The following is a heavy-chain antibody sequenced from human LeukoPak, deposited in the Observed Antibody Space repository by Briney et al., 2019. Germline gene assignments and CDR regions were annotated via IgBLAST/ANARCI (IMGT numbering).Heavy chain of an antibody. D-gene: IGHD3-22*01. CDR2: INPSGGST. J-gene: IGHJ4*02. Sequence: GASVKVSCKASGYTFTSYGISWVRQAPGQGLEWMGIINPSGGSTSYAQKFQGRVTMTRDTSTSTAYMELRSLRSDDTAVYYCARESTMREFDYWGQGTLVTVSS. CDR1: GYTFTSYG. V-gene: IGHV1-46*01. CDR3: ARESTMREFDY.